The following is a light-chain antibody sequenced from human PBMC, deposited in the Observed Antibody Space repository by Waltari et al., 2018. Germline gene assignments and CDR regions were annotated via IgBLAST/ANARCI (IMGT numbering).Light chain of an antibody. J-gene: IGLJ1*01. CDR2: DVS. Sequence: QSALTQPASVSGSPGQSITISCTGTRRDVGGYNYVSWYQQPPGKAPKLMIYDVSNRPSGVSNRFSGSKSGNTASLTISGLQAEDEADYYCSSYTSSSTQFGTGTKVTVL. CDR3: SSYTSSSTQ. CDR1: RRDVGGYNY. V-gene: IGLV2-14*01.